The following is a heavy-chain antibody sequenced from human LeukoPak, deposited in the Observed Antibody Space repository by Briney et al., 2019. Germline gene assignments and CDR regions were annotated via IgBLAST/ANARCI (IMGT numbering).Heavy chain of an antibody. Sequence: PSETLSLTCTVSGGSISSYSYYWSWIRQPAGTGLEWIGRIQSSGSTNYNPSLKSRVTISRDTSKNQFSLKVTSVTAADTAVYYCAKGAGPPWFDPWGQGTLVTVSS. CDR2: IQSSGST. V-gene: IGHV4-61*02. CDR1: GGSISSYSYY. J-gene: IGHJ5*02. CDR3: AKGAGPPWFDP. D-gene: IGHD6-19*01.